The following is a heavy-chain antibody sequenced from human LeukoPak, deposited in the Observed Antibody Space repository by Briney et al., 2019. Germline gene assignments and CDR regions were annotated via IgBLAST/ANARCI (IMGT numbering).Heavy chain of an antibody. V-gene: IGHV4-59*08. CDR2: IYYSGST. CDR3: ARLRYSYGLSYFDY. D-gene: IGHD5-18*01. Sequence: PSETLSLTCTVSGGSISSYYWSWLRQPPGKGLEWIGYIYYSGSTNYNPSLKSRVTISVDTSKNQFSLKLSSVTAADTAVYYCARLRYSYGLSYFDYWGQGTLVTVSS. J-gene: IGHJ4*02. CDR1: GGSISSYY.